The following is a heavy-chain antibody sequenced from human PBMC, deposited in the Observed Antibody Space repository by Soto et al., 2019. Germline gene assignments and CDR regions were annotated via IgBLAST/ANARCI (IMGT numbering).Heavy chain of an antibody. J-gene: IGHJ4*02. V-gene: IGHV1-2*02. CDR1: GYTFTGYY. Sequence: QVQLVQSGAEVKKPGASVKVSCKASGYTFTGYYMHWVRQAPVQGPEWRGWINPNSGGTTYAQKFQGRFTVTRDTSISTAYMELSSLRSDDTAVYYCARGGSSSLDYWGQGTLVTVSS. CDR3: ARGGSSSLDY. CDR2: INPNSGGT. D-gene: IGHD6-6*01.